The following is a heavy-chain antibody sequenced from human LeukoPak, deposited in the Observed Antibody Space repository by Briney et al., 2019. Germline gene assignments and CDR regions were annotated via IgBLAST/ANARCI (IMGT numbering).Heavy chain of an antibody. CDR1: GFTFSSYA. D-gene: IGHD6-13*01. V-gene: IGHV3-30-3*01. CDR2: ISYDGSNK. Sequence: GGSLRLSCAASGFTFSSYAMHWVRQAPGKGLEWVAVISYDGSNKYYADSVKGRFTISRDNSKNTLYLQMNSLRAEDTAVYYCARTSAADPNYYYGMDVWGQGTTVTVSS. J-gene: IGHJ6*02. CDR3: ARTSAADPNYYYGMDV.